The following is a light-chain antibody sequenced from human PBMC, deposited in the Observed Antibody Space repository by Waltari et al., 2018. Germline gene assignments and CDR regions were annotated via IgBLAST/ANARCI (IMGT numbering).Light chain of an antibody. Sequence: DTVLTQSPDTVSLSPGDRGTLSCRASQGVTSSALSWFQQRPGQAPRLLIYGASNRATDIPDRFSGSGSGTDFTLTISRLEPEDFAVYYCQHYDGSVVTFGGGTKVEI. CDR3: QHYDGSVVT. J-gene: IGKJ4*01. CDR2: GAS. V-gene: IGKV3-20*01. CDR1: QGVTSSA.